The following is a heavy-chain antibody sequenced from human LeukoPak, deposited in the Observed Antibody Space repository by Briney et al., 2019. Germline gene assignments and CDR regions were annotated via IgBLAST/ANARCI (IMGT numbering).Heavy chain of an antibody. CDR1: NGSISSVGYY. D-gene: IGHD3-10*01. Sequence: SQTLSLTCTVSNGSISSVGYYWSWIRQNPGKGLEFIGYIYHSGSTYYNPSLKRPITISMDTSVNQFSLRLTAVTVADSAIYYCARTPSRTRVFDYWGQGTLVTVSS. J-gene: IGHJ4*02. V-gene: IGHV4-31*01. CDR2: IYHSGST. CDR3: ARTPSRTRVFDY.